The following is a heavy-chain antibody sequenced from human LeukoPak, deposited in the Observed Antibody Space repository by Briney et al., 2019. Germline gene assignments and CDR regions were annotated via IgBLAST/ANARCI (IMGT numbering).Heavy chain of an antibody. J-gene: IGHJ4*02. V-gene: IGHV4-38-2*02. Sequence: SETLSLTCTVSGYSISSGYYWGWIRQPPGKGLEWIGTIYHSGSTYYNPSLKSRVTISVDTSKNQFSLKLRSVTAADTAMYYSARDLMTTVTTDYWGQGTLVTVSS. D-gene: IGHD4-17*01. CDR3: ARDLMTTVTTDY. CDR1: GYSISSGYY. CDR2: IYHSGST.